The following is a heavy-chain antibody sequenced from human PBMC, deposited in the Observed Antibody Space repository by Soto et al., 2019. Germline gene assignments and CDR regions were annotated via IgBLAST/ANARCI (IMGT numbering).Heavy chain of an antibody. D-gene: IGHD3-3*01. CDR2: INPATGAA. CDR1: GYPVTAYY. CDR3: ARGGGVGVAGSAAFDM. V-gene: IGHV1-2*02. Sequence: QLHLVQSGAVVKKPGASVTVSCSASGYPVTAYYMHWVRQAPGRGLEWMGGINPATGAAKYTQTFQGRVTMTRDTSTSTVFMELSGLKSEATAVFSYARGGGVGVAGSAAFDMWGQGTLVTVSS. J-gene: IGHJ3*02.